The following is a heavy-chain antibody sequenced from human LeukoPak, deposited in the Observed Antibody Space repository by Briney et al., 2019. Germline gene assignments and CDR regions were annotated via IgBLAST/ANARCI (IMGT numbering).Heavy chain of an antibody. V-gene: IGHV3-49*03. CDR3: TRGASFDFWSGYRHYFDY. Sequence: GGSLRLSCTASGFTFGDYAISWFRQAPGKGLEWVGFIRSKAYGGTTEYAASVKGRFTISRDDSKSIAYLQMNSLKTEDTAVYYCTRGASFDFWSGYRHYFDYWGQGTLVTVSS. J-gene: IGHJ4*02. D-gene: IGHD3-3*01. CDR2: IRSKAYGGTT. CDR1: GFTFGDYA.